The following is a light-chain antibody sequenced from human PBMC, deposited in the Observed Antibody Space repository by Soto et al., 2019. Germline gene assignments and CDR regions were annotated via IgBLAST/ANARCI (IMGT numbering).Light chain of an antibody. CDR2: LNSDGSH. CDR1: SGHSSYA. V-gene: IGLV4-69*01. J-gene: IGLJ2*01. CDR3: QTWGTGIPNVL. Sequence: QLVLTQSPSASASLGASVKLTCTLSSGHSSYAIAWHQQQPEKGPRYLMKLNSDGSHNKGDGIPDRFSGSSSGAERYLTISSLQYEDEADYYCQTWGTGIPNVLFGGGTKLTVL.